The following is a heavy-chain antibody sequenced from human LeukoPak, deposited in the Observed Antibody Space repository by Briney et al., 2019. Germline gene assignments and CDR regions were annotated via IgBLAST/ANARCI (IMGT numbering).Heavy chain of an antibody. J-gene: IGHJ4*02. V-gene: IGHV4-59*01. CDR3: ARASTTLWFGEFDY. CDR2: IYYSGST. CDR1: GGSIRSYY. D-gene: IGHD3-10*01. Sequence: SETLSLTCTVSGGSIRSYYWSWIRQPPGKGLEWIGYIYYSGSTNYNPSLKSRVSISVDTSKNQFSLKLSSVTAADTAVYYCARASTTLWFGEFDYWGQGTLVTVSS.